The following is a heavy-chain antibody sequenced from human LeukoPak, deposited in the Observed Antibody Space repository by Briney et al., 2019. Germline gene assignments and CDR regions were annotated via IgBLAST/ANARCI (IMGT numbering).Heavy chain of an antibody. Sequence: GRSLRLSCAASGFTFSSYGMHWVRQAPGKGLEWVAVIWYDGSNKYYADSVKGRFTISRDNSKNTLYMQMNSLRAEDTAVYYCARGDSVYDYYFDYWGQGTLVTVSS. V-gene: IGHV3-33*01. CDR3: ARGDSVYDYYFDY. J-gene: IGHJ4*02. CDR2: IWYDGSNK. CDR1: GFTFSSYG. D-gene: IGHD5/OR15-5a*01.